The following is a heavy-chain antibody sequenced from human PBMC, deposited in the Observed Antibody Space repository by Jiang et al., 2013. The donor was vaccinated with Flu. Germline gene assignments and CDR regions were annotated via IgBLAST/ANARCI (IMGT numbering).Heavy chain of an antibody. CDR2: IYWNDDK. J-gene: IGHJ4*02. CDR3: AHGIGSSWFDY. Sequence: KPTQTLTLEPAPSLGSHSALVEWVWAGSVQPPGKALEWLALIYWNDDKRYSPSLKSRLTITKDTSKNQVVLTMTNMDPVDTATYYCAHGIGSSWFDYWGPGNPGHRLL. CDR1: GSHSALVEWV. D-gene: IGHD6-13*01. V-gene: IGHV2-5*01.